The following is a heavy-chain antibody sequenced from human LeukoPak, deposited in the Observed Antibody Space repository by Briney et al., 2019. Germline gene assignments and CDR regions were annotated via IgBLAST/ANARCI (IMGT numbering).Heavy chain of an antibody. J-gene: IGHJ4*02. CDR3: AREDGSGWYAGGALDY. V-gene: IGHV3-7*01. CDR1: GFTFSSYW. Sequence: PGGSLRLSCAASGFTFSSYWMSWVRQAPGKGLEWVANIKQDGSEKYYVDSVKGRFTISRDNAKNSLYLQMNSLRAEDTAVYYCAREDGSGWYAGGALDYWGQGTLVTVSS. CDR2: IKQDGSEK. D-gene: IGHD6-19*01.